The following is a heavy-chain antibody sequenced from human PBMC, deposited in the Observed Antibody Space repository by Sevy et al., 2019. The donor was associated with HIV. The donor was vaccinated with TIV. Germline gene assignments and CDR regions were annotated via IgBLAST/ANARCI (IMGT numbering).Heavy chain of an antibody. Sequence: GGSLRLSCAGSGFSITSYWMHWVRQAPGKGLVWVSRMNEDGSVTNHANSVRGRFTISRDIAKNTLYLQMNSLSVDHTAVYYCVKDFGGPTDYWGQGNVVTVSS. CDR1: GFSITSYW. CDR2: MNEDGSVT. J-gene: IGHJ4*02. V-gene: IGHV3-74*01. D-gene: IGHD3-16*01. CDR3: VKDFGGPTDY.